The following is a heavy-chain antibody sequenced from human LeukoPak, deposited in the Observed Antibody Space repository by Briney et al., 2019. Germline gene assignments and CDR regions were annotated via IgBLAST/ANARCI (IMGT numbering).Heavy chain of an antibody. CDR1: GFTFSSYG. J-gene: IGHJ4*02. Sequence: PGGSLRLSCAASGFTFSSYGMRWVRQAPGKGLEWVSASSGSGGSTHYADSVKGRFTLSRDSSKNTLYLQMNSLRAEDTAVYYCAKGGYHGSGSHFDYWGQGTLVTVSS. V-gene: IGHV3-23*01. CDR2: SSGSGGST. CDR3: AKGGYHGSGSHFDY. D-gene: IGHD3-10*01.